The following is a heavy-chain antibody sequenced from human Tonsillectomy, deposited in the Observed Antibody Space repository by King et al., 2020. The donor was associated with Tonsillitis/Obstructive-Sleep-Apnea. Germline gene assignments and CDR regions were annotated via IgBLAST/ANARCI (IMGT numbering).Heavy chain of an antibody. D-gene: IGHD1-7*01. CDR3: TTEAWNYHDY. J-gene: IGHJ4*02. CDR1: GFTVTDAW. CDR2: IKSETDGGTT. V-gene: IGHV3-15*07. Sequence: VQLVESGGGLVKPGGSLRLSCGASGFTVTDAWVNWVRQAPGKGLEWVGRIKSETDGGTTDYAAPVKGRISISTDDSKNTLFLQMNSLKTEVTAVYYCTTEAWNYHDYWGQGTLVTVSS.